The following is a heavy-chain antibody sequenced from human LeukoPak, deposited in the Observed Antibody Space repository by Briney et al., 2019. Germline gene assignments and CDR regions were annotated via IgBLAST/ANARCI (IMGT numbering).Heavy chain of an antibody. CDR1: DGSITGYY. CDR3: AKDRNLLWFGELSSAKDY. V-gene: IGHV4-59*01. J-gene: IGHJ4*02. Sequence: NTSETLSLTCSVSDGSITGYYWNWIRQSPGKGLEWIGHIYYSGSTHYNPSLKSRVTISIDTSKNLLSLTLRSSTAADTAVYYCAKDRNLLWFGELSSAKDYWGQGTLVTVSS. D-gene: IGHD3-10*01. CDR2: IYYSGST.